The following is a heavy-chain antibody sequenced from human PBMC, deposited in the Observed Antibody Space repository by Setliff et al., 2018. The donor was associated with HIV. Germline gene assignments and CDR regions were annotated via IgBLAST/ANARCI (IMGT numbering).Heavy chain of an antibody. J-gene: IGHJ3*02. CDR3: MANIAATITYAFDI. V-gene: IGHV1-2*06. Sequence: ASVKVSCKTSGYTFTGYYIHWVRQAPGQGLEWMGRINPNSGDTNYAQKFQGRVTMTRDTSISTAYMDLSGLRSDDTAVYSCMANIAATITYAFDIWGQGTMVTVSS. CDR2: INPNSGDT. D-gene: IGHD6-13*01. CDR1: GYTFTGYY.